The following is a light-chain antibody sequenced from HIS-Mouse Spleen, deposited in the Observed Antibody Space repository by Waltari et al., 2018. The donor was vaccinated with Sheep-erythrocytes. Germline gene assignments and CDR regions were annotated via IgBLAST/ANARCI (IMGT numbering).Light chain of an antibody. V-gene: IGLV2-23*01. CDR1: SSDVGSYNL. CDR3: CSYAGSSTPWV. Sequence: QSALTQPASVSGSPGQSITISCTGTSSDVGSYNLVPWYQQNPGKAPKLMIYEGSKRPSGVSNRFSGSKSGNTASLTISGLQAEDEADYYCCSYAGSSTPWVFGGGTKLTVL. J-gene: IGLJ3*02. CDR2: EGS.